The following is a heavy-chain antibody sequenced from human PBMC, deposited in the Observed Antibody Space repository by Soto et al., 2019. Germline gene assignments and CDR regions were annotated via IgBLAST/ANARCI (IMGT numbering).Heavy chain of an antibody. Sequence: PGGSLRLSCAASGFTFSSYAMHWVRQAPGKGLEWVAVISYDGSNKYYADSVKGRFTISRDNSKNTLYLQMNSLRAEDTAVYYCARDYYYGSGSLWTYYYYYGMDVWGQGTTVTV. D-gene: IGHD3-10*01. CDR1: GFTFSSYA. CDR2: ISYDGSNK. J-gene: IGHJ6*02. CDR3: ARDYYYGSGSLWTYYYYYGMDV. V-gene: IGHV3-30-3*01.